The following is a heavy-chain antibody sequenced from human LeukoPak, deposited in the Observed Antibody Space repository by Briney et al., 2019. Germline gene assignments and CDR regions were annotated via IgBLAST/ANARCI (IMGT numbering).Heavy chain of an antibody. Sequence: PGGSLTLLCAASGFTFSKYWMLWLRRAPGKGLESVSRINTDGSFTTYADSVKGRFTLSRDNAANTMFLQMNSVRDEDTVVYYCAKKQWRAPPPDSWGQGTPVTVSS. V-gene: IGHV3-74*01. CDR2: INTDGSFT. J-gene: IGHJ4*02. CDR3: AKKQWRAPPPDS. CDR1: GFTFSKYW. D-gene: IGHD6-19*01.